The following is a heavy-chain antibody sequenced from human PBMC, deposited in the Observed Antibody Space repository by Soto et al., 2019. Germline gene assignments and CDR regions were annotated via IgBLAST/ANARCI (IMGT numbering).Heavy chain of an antibody. CDR3: ATQDRSGYYYYGMDV. J-gene: IGHJ6*02. D-gene: IGHD2-15*01. CDR1: GYTFTGYY. Sequence: ASVKVSCKASGYTFTGYYMHWVRQAPGQGLEWMGWINPNSGGTNYAQKFQGRVTMTRDTSISTAYMEPSSLRSEDTAVYYCATQDRSGYYYYGMDVWGQGTTVTVSS. CDR2: INPNSGGT. V-gene: IGHV1-2*02.